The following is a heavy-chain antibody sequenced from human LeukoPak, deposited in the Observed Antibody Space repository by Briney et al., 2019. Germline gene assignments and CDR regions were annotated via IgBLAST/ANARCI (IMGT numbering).Heavy chain of an antibody. Sequence: PGRSLRLSCAASGFTFSSYGMHWVRQAPGKGLEWVAVISYDGSNKYYADSVKGRFTISRDNSKNTLYLQMNSLRAEDTAVYYCAKDARGYCSGGSCSTRSWFDPWGQGTLVTVSS. CDR2: ISYDGSNK. CDR1: GFTFSSYG. V-gene: IGHV3-30*18. CDR3: AKDARGYCSGGSCSTRSWFDP. J-gene: IGHJ5*02. D-gene: IGHD2-15*01.